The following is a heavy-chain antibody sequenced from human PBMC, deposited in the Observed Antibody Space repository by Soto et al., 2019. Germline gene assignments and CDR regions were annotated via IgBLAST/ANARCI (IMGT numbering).Heavy chain of an antibody. CDR2: IHHSGST. J-gene: IGHJ4*02. D-gene: IGHD2-21*02. Sequence: SETLSLTCAVSGGSISSGGYSWSWIRQPPGKGLEWIGYIHHSGSTYYNPSLKSRVTISVDRSKNQFSLHLSSVTAADTAMYYCSRGLDPYKVGTSWAQGTLVTVSS. CDR3: SRGLDPYKVGTS. CDR1: GGSISSGGYS. V-gene: IGHV4-30-2*01.